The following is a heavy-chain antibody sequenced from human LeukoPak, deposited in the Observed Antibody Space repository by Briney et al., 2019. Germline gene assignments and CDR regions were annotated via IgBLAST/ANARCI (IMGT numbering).Heavy chain of an antibody. V-gene: IGHV3-23*01. CDR3: TPLRLSGTFDY. D-gene: IGHD4-17*01. CDR2: ISGSGGST. Sequence: GGSLRLSCAVSGITLSNYGMTWVRQAPGKGLEWVSAISGSGGSTYYADSVKGRFTISRDNSKNTLYLQMNSLRAEDTAVYYCTPLRLSGTFDYWGQGTLVTVSS. J-gene: IGHJ4*02. CDR1: GITLSNYG.